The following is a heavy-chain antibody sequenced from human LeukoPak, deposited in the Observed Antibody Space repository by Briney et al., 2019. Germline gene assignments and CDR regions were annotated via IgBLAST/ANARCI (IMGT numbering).Heavy chain of an antibody. CDR1: GGSISSGGYY. D-gene: IGHD3-22*01. Sequence: SQTLSLTCTVSGGSISSGGYYWSWIRQHPGKGLEWIGYIYYSGSTYYSPSLKSRVTISVDTSKNQFSLKLSSVTAADTAVYYCARRPTYYYDSSGYYFDYWGQGTLVTVSS. CDR2: IYYSGST. V-gene: IGHV4-31*03. J-gene: IGHJ4*02. CDR3: ARRPTYYYDSSGYYFDY.